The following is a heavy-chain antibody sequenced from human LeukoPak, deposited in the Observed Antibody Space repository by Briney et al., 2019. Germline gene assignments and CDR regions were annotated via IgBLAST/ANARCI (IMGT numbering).Heavy chain of an antibody. V-gene: IGHV3-38-3*01. Sequence: GGSPRLSCAASGFTVSSNEMSWVRQAPGKGLEWVSSISGGSTYYADSRKGRFTISRDNSKNTLHLQMNSLRAEDAAVYFCAKAPVTSCRGAYCYPFDSWGQGTLVTVSS. CDR3: AKAPVTSCRGAYCYPFDS. CDR2: ISGGST. J-gene: IGHJ4*02. D-gene: IGHD2-21*01. CDR1: GFTVSSNE.